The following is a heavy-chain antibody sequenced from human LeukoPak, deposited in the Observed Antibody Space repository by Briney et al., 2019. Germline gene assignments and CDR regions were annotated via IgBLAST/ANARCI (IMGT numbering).Heavy chain of an antibody. CDR3: ARAQRMGRYSYYYSSGSLYNWFDP. CDR1: GYTFTSYY. V-gene: IGHV1-46*01. CDR2: INPSGGST. D-gene: IGHD3-10*01. J-gene: IGHJ5*02. Sequence: ASVKVSCKASGYTFTSYYMHWVRQAPGQGLEWMGIINPSGGSTSYAQKFQGRVTMTRDTSTSTVYMELSSLRSEDTAVYYCARAQRMGRYSYYYSSGSLYNWFDPWGQGTLVTVSS.